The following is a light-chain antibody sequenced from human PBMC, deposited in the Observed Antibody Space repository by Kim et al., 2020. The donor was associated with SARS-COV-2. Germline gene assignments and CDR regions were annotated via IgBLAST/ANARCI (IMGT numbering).Light chain of an antibody. CDR3: QQRGDWPLT. CDR1: QSVSKY. Sequence: LAPGESATLSCRASQSVSKYLIWYQQKPGQAPRLLIYDASNRATGIPARFSGSGSGTDFTLTISSLEPEDFAVYYCQQRGDWPLTFGGGTKVDIK. V-gene: IGKV3-11*01. J-gene: IGKJ4*01. CDR2: DAS.